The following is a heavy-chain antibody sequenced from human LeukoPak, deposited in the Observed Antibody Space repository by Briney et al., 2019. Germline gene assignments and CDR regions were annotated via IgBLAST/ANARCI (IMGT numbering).Heavy chain of an antibody. CDR3: ARDKNYYDSSGYREGNFDY. CDR1: GFTFSGYP. Sequence: GGSLRLSCAASGFTFSGYPMHWVRQAPGKGLEWVAVISYDGNNKKYADSVKGRFTISRDNSQNTLYLQMNSLRAEDTAVYYCARDKNYYDSSGYREGNFDYWGQGTLVTVSS. D-gene: IGHD3-22*01. CDR2: ISYDGNNK. J-gene: IGHJ4*02. V-gene: IGHV3-30-3*01.